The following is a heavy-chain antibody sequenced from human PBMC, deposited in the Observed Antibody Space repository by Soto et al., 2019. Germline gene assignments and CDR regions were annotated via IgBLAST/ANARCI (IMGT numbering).Heavy chain of an antibody. Sequence: ASVKVSCKASGYTFTSYAMHWVRQAPGQRLEWMGWINASNGNTKYSQKFQGRVTITRDTSTSTAYMELSRLRSEDTAVYYCARGDVAAAVSLDYWGQGTLVTVSS. CDR2: INASNGNT. J-gene: IGHJ4*02. CDR1: GYTFTSYA. CDR3: ARGDVAAAVSLDY. D-gene: IGHD6-13*01. V-gene: IGHV1-3*01.